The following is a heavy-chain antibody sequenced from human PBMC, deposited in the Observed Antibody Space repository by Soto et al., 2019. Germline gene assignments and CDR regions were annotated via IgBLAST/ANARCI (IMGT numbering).Heavy chain of an antibody. CDR1: GFTFSSYA. CDR2: ISGSGYAT. Sequence: EVQLLESGGGLVQPGGSLRLSCAASGFTFSSYAMSWVRQAPGMGLEWVSVISGSGYATYYADSVKGRFTVSRDNSNITVYLQMNSLRAEDTAVYYCAKEETVLVNYYYYYGMDVWGQGTTVTVSS. J-gene: IGHJ6*02. CDR3: AKEETVLVNYYYYYGMDV. D-gene: IGHD4-17*01. V-gene: IGHV3-23*01.